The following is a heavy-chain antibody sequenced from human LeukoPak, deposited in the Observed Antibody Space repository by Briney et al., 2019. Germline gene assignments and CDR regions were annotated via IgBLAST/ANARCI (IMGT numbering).Heavy chain of an antibody. J-gene: IGHJ4*02. CDR2: IYYSGST. CDR3: ARGGPWVELHGAYDY. D-gene: IGHD1-7*01. V-gene: IGHV4-39*07. Sequence: SETLSLTCTVSGGSISSSNYYWGWIRQPPGQGLEWIGIIYYSGSTYYNPSLKSRVTMSVDTSMNQFSLRLGSVTAADTAVYYCARGGPWVELHGAYDYWGQGTLVTVSS. CDR1: GGSISSSNYY.